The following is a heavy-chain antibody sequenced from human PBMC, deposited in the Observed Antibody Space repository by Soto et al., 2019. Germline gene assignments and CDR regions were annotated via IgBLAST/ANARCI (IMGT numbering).Heavy chain of an antibody. CDR1: GGTFSSYT. V-gene: IGHV1-69*02. D-gene: IGHD3-22*01. CDR3: ASPYYYDSSGYYFY. Sequence: VKVSCKASGGTFSSYTISWVRQAPGQGLEWMGRIIPILGIANYAQKFQGRVTITADKSTSTAYMELSSLRSEDTAVYYCASPYYYDSSGYYFYWGQGTMVTVSS. CDR2: IIPILGIA. J-gene: IGHJ4*03.